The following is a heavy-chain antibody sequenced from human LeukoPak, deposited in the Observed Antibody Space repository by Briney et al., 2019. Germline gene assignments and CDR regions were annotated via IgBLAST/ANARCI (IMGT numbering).Heavy chain of an antibody. V-gene: IGHV1-69*13. D-gene: IGHD3-22*01. Sequence: ASVKVSCKASGGTFSSYAISWVRQAPGQGLEWMGGIIPIFGTANYAQKFQGRVTITADESTSTAYMELSSLRSEDTAVYYCAQVVVISFIAPDYYGMDVWGQGTTVTVSS. CDR3: AQVVVISFIAPDYYGMDV. CDR1: GGTFSSYA. J-gene: IGHJ6*02. CDR2: IIPIFGTA.